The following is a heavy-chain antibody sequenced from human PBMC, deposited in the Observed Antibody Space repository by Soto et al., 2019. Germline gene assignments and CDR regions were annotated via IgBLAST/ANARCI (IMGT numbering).Heavy chain of an antibody. D-gene: IGHD2-15*01. V-gene: IGHV1-18*01. J-gene: IGHJ4*02. Sequence: QVQLVQSGAEVKKPGASVKVSCKASGYTFNSYGISGVRQAPGQGLEWMGWISAYNGNTNYVQKVQGRVTMTTDTAPSTAYRELRSLRADDTAAYFCAEDGGNDPRPVDDRGQGTLVTVSA. CDR2: ISAYNGNT. CDR1: GYTFNSYG. CDR3: AEDGGNDPRPVDD.